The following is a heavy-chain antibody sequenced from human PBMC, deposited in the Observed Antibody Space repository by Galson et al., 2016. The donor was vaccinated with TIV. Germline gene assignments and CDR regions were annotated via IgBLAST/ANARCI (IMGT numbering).Heavy chain of an antibody. J-gene: IGHJ3*02. CDR3: ARNQGSCIDRTCLTAAFDI. CDR1: GGTLSSNA. Sequence: SVKVSCKASGGTLSSNAFSWLRQAPGQGLEWMGGIIPVFGTVHYAQKFRGRVTITADKSTNTVYMGLSSLTSEDTAVNSCARNQGSCIDRTCLTAAFDIWGQGTTVTVSS. V-gene: IGHV1-69*06. D-gene: IGHD2-15*01. CDR2: IIPVFGTV.